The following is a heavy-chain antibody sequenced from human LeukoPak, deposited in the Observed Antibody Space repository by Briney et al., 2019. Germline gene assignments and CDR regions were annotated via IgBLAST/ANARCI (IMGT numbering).Heavy chain of an antibody. CDR2: ISAYNGNT. J-gene: IGHJ4*02. Sequence: ASVKVSCKASGYTFTSHGISWVRQAPGQGLEWMGWISAYNGNTNYAQKLQGRVTMTTDTSTSTAYMELRSLRSDDTAVYYCARDLYYGGNSVYFDYWGQGTLVTVSS. CDR1: GYTFTSHG. D-gene: IGHD4-23*01. CDR3: ARDLYYGGNSVYFDY. V-gene: IGHV1-18*01.